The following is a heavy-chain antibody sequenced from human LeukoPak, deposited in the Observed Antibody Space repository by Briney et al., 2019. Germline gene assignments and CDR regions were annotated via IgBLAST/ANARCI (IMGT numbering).Heavy chain of an antibody. J-gene: IGHJ4*02. CDR2: ISHSGST. V-gene: IGHV4-34*01. Sequence: SETLSLTCAAYGGSFSGYYWSWIRQPPGKGLEWIGEISHSGSTNYNPSLKSRVTISVDTSKNQFSLKLSSVTAADTAVYYCARGAARVTYYYDSSGYYNLDYWGQGTLVTVSS. CDR3: ARGAARVTYYYDSSGYYNLDY. D-gene: IGHD3-22*01. CDR1: GGSFSGYY.